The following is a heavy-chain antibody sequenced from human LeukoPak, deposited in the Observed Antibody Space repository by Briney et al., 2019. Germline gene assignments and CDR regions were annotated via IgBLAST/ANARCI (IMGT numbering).Heavy chain of an antibody. D-gene: IGHD3-9*01. Sequence: GGSLRLSCAASGFTFSRFDMSWVRQAPGKGLEWVAGISGSGVNKYYADSVKGRFTISRDNSKNTVYLQMNSLRADDTAVYYCAKAGAYHDILTGYYPPLYDYYGMDVWGQGTTVTVSS. V-gene: IGHV3-23*01. CDR1: GFTFSRFD. CDR2: ISGSGVNK. J-gene: IGHJ6*02. CDR3: AKAGAYHDILTGYYPPLYDYYGMDV.